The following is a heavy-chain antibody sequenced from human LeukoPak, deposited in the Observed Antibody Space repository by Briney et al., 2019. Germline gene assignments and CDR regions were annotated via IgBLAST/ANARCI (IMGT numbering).Heavy chain of an antibody. CDR2: IIPILGIA. CDR3: AREYYDFWSGYYRYRNFDY. Sequence: SVKVSCKASGYTFTGYYMHWVRQAPGQGLEWMGRIIPILGIANYAQKFQGRVTITADKSTSTAYMELSSLRSEDTAVYYCAREYYDFWSGYYRYRNFDYWGQGTLVTVSS. V-gene: IGHV1-69*04. J-gene: IGHJ4*02. CDR1: GYTFTGYY. D-gene: IGHD3-3*01.